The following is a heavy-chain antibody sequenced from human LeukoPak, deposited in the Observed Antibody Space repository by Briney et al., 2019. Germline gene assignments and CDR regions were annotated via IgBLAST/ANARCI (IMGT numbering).Heavy chain of an antibody. D-gene: IGHD3-16*01. V-gene: IGHV1-2*02. J-gene: IGHJ4*02. CDR1: GYTFTDRY. CDR2: IGPKDGGT. Sequence: GASVKVSCKASGYTFTDRYMHWARQAPGQGLEWMGWIGPKDGGTKYAQTFQGRVYMTRDTSISTVYMDLSDLGPDDTAVYYCARGRGGGIMLLYDYWGQGTLVTVSS. CDR3: ARGRGGGIMLLYDY.